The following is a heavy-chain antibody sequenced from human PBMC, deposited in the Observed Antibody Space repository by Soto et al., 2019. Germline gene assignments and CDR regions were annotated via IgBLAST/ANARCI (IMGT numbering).Heavy chain of an antibody. Sequence: QVQLVQSGAEVKKPGASVKVSCKASGYTFTSYGISWVRQAPGQGLEWMGWISAYNGNTNYAQKLQGRVTMTTDTSTXKAXMXRRSLRSDDTAVYYCARGRGYSGYDPSKVYYYGMDVWGQGTTVTVSS. CDR2: ISAYNGNT. CDR1: GYTFTSYG. CDR3: ARGRGYSGYDPSKVYYYGMDV. V-gene: IGHV1-18*01. J-gene: IGHJ6*02. D-gene: IGHD5-12*01.